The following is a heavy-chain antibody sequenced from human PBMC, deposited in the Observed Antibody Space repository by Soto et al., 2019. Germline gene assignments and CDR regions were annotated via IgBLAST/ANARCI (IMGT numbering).Heavy chain of an antibody. CDR3: AHKGGRGAAMDV. Sequence: QITLKESGPTLVKPTQTLTLTCTFSGFSLSNSGVGVGWIRQPPGKALEWLTLIYWDDDERYSPSLKSRLTITKDTSKNQVVLTLTNMDPVDTATYFCAHKGGRGAAMDVWFQGTTVTVSS. V-gene: IGHV2-5*02. D-gene: IGHD2-15*01. CDR1: GFSLSNSGVG. J-gene: IGHJ6*02. CDR2: IYWDDDE.